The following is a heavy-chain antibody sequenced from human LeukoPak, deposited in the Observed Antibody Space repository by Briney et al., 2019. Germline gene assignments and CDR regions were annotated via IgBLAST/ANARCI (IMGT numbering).Heavy chain of an antibody. CDR2: IWYDGSNK. CDR3: ARDRKTAHDAFDI. CDR1: GFTFSSYG. V-gene: IGHV3-33*01. J-gene: IGHJ3*02. Sequence: GGSLRLSCAVSGFTFSSYGMHWVRQAPGKGLEWVAVIWYDGSNKYYADSVKGRFTISRDNSKNTLYLQMNSLRAEDTAVYYCARDRKTAHDAFDIWGQGTMVTVSS.